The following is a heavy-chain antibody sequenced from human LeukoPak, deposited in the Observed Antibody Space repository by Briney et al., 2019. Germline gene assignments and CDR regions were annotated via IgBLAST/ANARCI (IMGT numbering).Heavy chain of an antibody. V-gene: IGHV3-74*01. CDR1: GFTFSRYW. D-gene: IGHD3-9*01. CDR3: VRGVDTGYSRDS. Sequence: GGSLRLSCVASGFTFSRYWMHWVRQAPGKGLVWVSRINSDGRSTNYADSVKGRFTISRDNAENTLYLQMNSLRVEDTAVYYCVRGVDTGYSRDSWGQGTLVTVSS. J-gene: IGHJ4*02. CDR2: INSDGRST.